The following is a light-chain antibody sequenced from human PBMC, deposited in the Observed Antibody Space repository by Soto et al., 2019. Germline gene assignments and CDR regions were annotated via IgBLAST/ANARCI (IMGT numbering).Light chain of an antibody. V-gene: IGKV3-20*01. CDR3: QHSGDFRWT. CDR2: ATS. Sequence: EIVLTQSPGTLSLSPGERATLSCRASQSINTRYSAWYQQKPGQPPRLLIYATSSRAPGIPDRFSGSGSGTDFTLTISRLEPEDFAVYYCQHSGDFRWTFGQGTKVEVK. J-gene: IGKJ1*01. CDR1: QSINTRY.